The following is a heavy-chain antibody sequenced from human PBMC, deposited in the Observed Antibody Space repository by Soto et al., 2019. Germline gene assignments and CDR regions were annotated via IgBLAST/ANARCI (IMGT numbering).Heavy chain of an antibody. CDR3: ARDNGYSYGYTIDH. D-gene: IGHD5-18*01. CDR2: IYYSGST. J-gene: IGHJ4*02. CDR1: GGSISSSSYY. Sequence: SETLSLTCTVSGGSISSSSYYWGWIRQPPGKGLEWIGSIYYSGSTNYNPSLKSRVTISVDTSKNQFSLKLSSVTAADTAVYYCARDNGYSYGYTIDHWGQGTLVTVSS. V-gene: IGHV4-39*07.